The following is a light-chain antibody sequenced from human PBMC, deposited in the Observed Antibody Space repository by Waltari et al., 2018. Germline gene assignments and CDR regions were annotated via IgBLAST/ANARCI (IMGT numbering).Light chain of an antibody. CDR1: QSVRNF. Sequence: CVASQSVRNFLTWYQQKPGQAPRLLIYDTSNRATGIPSRFSGSGFGTDFTLTISSLEPEDFAVYYCQQRSNWPLTFGGGTKVEIK. CDR3: QQRSNWPLT. V-gene: IGKV3-11*01. CDR2: DTS. J-gene: IGKJ4*01.